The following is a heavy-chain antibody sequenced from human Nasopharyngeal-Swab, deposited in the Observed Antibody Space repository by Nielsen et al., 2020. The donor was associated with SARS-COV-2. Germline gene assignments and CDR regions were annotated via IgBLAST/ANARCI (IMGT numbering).Heavy chain of an antibody. D-gene: IGHD3-10*01. J-gene: IGHJ6*03. Sequence: VRQAPGKGLEWVAVISFDGRRTYYADSVKGRFTISRDNPQNTLYLQMNSLRGGDTALFYCARGGSPGNYFYYMDVWGKGTTVTVSS. CDR2: ISFDGRRT. V-gene: IGHV3-30*04. CDR3: ARGGSPGNYFYYMDV.